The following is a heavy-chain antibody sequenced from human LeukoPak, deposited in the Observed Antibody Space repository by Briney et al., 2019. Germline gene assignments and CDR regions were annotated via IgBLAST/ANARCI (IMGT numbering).Heavy chain of an antibody. Sequence: SETLSLTCTVSGGSINSYYWSWIRQPPGKGLEYIGHIYYSGNTDYNPSLKSRVTISVDTSKNQFSLNLSSVTAADTAVHYCARWYCSSTTCYHMDVWGKGTTVTVSS. CDR2: IYYSGNT. CDR1: GGSINSYY. D-gene: IGHD2/OR15-2a*01. CDR3: ARWYCSSTTCYHMDV. V-gene: IGHV4-59*01. J-gene: IGHJ6*03.